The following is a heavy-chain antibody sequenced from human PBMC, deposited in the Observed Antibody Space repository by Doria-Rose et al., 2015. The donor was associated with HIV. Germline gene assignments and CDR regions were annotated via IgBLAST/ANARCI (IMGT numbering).Heavy chain of an antibody. CDR1: GVSLSSPGMG. V-gene: IGHV2-26*01. J-gene: IGHJ4*02. CDR3: ARIKSSRWYHKYYFDF. CDR2: IFSDDER. D-gene: IGHD6-13*01. Sequence: SGPVLVKPTETLTLTCTVSGVSLSSPGMGVSWIRQPPGKALEWLANIFSDDERSYKTSLKSRLTISRATSKSQVVLTMTDMDPVDTATYHCARIKSSRWYHKYYFDFWGQGTLVIVSA.